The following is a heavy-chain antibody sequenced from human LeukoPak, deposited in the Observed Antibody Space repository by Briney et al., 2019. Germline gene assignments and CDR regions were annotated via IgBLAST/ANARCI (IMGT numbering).Heavy chain of an antibody. V-gene: IGHV3-33*01. CDR3: ARGGIYQLPGASDAFDI. J-gene: IGHJ3*02. Sequence: PGGSLRLSCAASGFTFSSYGMHWVRQAPGKGLEWVAVIWYDGSNKYYADSVKGRFTISRDNSKNTLYLQMNSLRAEDTAVYYCARGGIYQLPGASDAFDIWGQGTMVTVSS. D-gene: IGHD2-2*01. CDR1: GFTFSSYG. CDR2: IWYDGSNK.